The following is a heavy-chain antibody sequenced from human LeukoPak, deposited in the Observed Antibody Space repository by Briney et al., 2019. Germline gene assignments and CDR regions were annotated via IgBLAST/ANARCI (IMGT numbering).Heavy chain of an antibody. CDR3: ARGKSGSYLKPYYYMDV. CDR2: IYYSGST. CDR1: GGSISSYY. Sequence: SETLSLTCTVSGGSISSYYWSWIRQPPGKGLEWIGYIYYSGSTNYNPSLKSRVTISVDTSKNQFSLKLSSVTAADTAVYYCARGKSGSYLKPYYYMDVWGKGTTVTVSS. J-gene: IGHJ6*03. D-gene: IGHD1-26*01. V-gene: IGHV4-59*01.